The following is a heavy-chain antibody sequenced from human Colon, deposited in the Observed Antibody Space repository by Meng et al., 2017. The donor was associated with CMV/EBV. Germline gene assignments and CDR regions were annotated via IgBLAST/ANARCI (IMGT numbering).Heavy chain of an antibody. CDR1: GFTFNTYP. D-gene: IGHD3-10*01. CDR2: ISANGDNT. CDR3: ARVVSGDFDY. V-gene: IGHV3-64*01. Sequence: EVQLLESGGGLVQPGGSLRLSCVASGFTFNTYPMHWVRQAPGKGLEHVSGISANGDNTPYASPVKDRFIVSRDNLKNTLYFQMGSLRPDDTGVYYCARVVSGDFDYWGQGTLVTVSS. J-gene: IGHJ4*02.